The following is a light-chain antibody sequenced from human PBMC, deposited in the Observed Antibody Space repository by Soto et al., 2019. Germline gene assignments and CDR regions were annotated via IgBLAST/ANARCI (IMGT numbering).Light chain of an antibody. V-gene: IGLV2-14*01. CDR1: GSDIGAYNY. Sequence: LTQPASVSGSPGQSITISCTGSGSDIGAYNYVSWYQQHPGRAPKLLIHGVTRRPSGVSSRFSASKSAYTASLTISGLQAEDEANYFCSSFTTSYFYVFGPGTKVTVL. CDR2: GVT. J-gene: IGLJ1*01. CDR3: SSFTTSYFYV.